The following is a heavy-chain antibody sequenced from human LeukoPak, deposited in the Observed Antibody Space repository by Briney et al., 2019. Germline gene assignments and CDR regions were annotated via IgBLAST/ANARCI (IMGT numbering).Heavy chain of an antibody. J-gene: IGHJ6*03. CDR1: GFTFRNYG. Sequence: GGSLRLSCAAPGFTFRNYGMRWVRQAPGKGLEWVSFIWSDGNNRFYADSVKGRFTISRDNSKNMLYLQMDTLRAEDTALYYCAKDPGASVSGFHMDVWGKGTTVIVSS. D-gene: IGHD2-8*02. CDR2: IWSDGNNR. CDR3: AKDPGASVSGFHMDV. V-gene: IGHV3-30*02.